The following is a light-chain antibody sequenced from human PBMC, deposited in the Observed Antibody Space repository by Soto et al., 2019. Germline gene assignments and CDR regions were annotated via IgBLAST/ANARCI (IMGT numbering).Light chain of an antibody. CDR1: QTISSW. Sequence: DIQMTQSPSSLSASVGDRVTITCRASQTISSWLAWYQPKPGKAPKLLIYKASTLKSGVPSRFSGGGSGTDFTLTISSLQPEDFATYYCQQVYVYPSTFGGGTKVDIK. CDR3: QQVYVYPST. J-gene: IGKJ4*01. V-gene: IGKV1-5*03. CDR2: KAS.